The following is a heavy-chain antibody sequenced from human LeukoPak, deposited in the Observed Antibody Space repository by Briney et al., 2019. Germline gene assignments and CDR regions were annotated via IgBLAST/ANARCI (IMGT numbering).Heavy chain of an antibody. CDR3: ARETGAGSSWYSRNWFDP. Sequence: ASVKVSCKASGYTFTSYDINWVRQATGQGLEWMGWMNPNSGNTGYAQKFQGRVTMIRNTSIRTAYMERSSLRSEDTAVYYCARETGAGSSWYSRNWFDPWGQGTLVTVSS. J-gene: IGHJ5*02. CDR2: MNPNSGNT. V-gene: IGHV1-8*01. CDR1: GYTFTSYD. D-gene: IGHD6-13*01.